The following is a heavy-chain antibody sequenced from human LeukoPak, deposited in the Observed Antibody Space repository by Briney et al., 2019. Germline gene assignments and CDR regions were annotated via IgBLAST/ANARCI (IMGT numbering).Heavy chain of an antibody. J-gene: IGHJ4*02. D-gene: IGHD3-22*01. CDR3: ARGGKYYYDSSGPMNY. CDR2: ITHSRST. Sequence: SETLSLTCAVYGGSLRGYYWSWIRQPPGKGLEWIGEITHSRSTNYNPSLKSRVTISVDTSKNQFSLKLSSVTAADTAVYYCARGGKYYYDSSGPMNYWGQGTLVTVSS. V-gene: IGHV4-34*01. CDR1: GGSLRGYY.